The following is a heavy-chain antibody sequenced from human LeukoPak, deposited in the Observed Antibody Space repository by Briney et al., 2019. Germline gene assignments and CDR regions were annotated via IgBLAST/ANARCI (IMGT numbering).Heavy chain of an antibody. J-gene: IGHJ6*02. CDR3: ARERYGMDV. Sequence: ASETLSLTCTVSGGSISSYYWSWIRQPPGKGLEWIGYIYYSGSTNYNPSLKSRVTISVDTSKNQFSLKLSSVTAADTAVYYCARERYGMDVWGQGTTVTVSS. V-gene: IGHV4-59*12. CDR2: IYYSGST. CDR1: GGSISSYY.